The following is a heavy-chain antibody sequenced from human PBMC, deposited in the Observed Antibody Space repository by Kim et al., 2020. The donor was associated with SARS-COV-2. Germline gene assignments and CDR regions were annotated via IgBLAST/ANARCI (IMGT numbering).Heavy chain of an antibody. CDR2: MNPNSGNT. CDR1: GYTFTSYD. V-gene: IGHV1-8*01. Sequence: ASVKVSCKASGYTFTSYDINWVRQATGQGLEWMGWMNPNSGNTGYAQKFQGRVTMTRNTSISTAYMELSSLRSEDTAVYYCARGLARRYGSSGYGGYWGQGTLVTVSS. D-gene: IGHD6-19*01. J-gene: IGHJ4*02. CDR3: ARGLARRYGSSGYGGY.